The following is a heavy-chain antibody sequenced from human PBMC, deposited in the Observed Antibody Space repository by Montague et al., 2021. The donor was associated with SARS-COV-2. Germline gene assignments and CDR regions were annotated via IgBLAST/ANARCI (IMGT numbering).Heavy chain of an antibody. Sequence: SESLSLTCTVSGHSITNGYYWAWIRQPPGKGLEWIGMIYHSGDSYYNPSLKSRVTISVDTSKNQFSLRLSDVSAADTAVYYCARVPDPMRFHSDASEYYSYFDSWGQGALVTVSS. J-gene: IGHJ4*02. CDR3: ARVPDPMRFHSDASEYYSYFDS. V-gene: IGHV4-38-2*02. CDR1: GHSITNGYY. D-gene: IGHD2/OR15-2a*01. CDR2: IYHSGDS.